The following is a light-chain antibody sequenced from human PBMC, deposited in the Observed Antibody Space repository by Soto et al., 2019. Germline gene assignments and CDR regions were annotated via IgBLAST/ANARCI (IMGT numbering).Light chain of an antibody. CDR2: DAS. Sequence: DIVLTQSPCTLSLSPGERATLFCRARQSVTNTYVAWYQQKPGQAPRLLIYDASRRATGFPDRFSGSGSGTDLTLTISRLEPEDFATYYCQQYMSYRGTFGQGTKVDI. CDR3: QQYMSYRGT. V-gene: IGKV3-20*01. J-gene: IGKJ1*01. CDR1: QSVTNTY.